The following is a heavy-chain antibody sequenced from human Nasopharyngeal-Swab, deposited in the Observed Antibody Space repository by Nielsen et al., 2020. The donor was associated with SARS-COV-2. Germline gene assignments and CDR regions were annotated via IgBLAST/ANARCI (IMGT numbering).Heavy chain of an antibody. CDR2: IKSKTDGGTT. J-gene: IGHJ4*02. CDR3: TTDIVATNFDY. D-gene: IGHD5-12*01. V-gene: IGHV3-15*01. Sequence: GASLKISCAASGFTFSNAWMSWVRQAPGKGLEWVGRIKSKTDGGTTDYAAPVKGRFTISRDDSKNTLYLQMNSLKTEDTAVYYCTTDIVATNFDYWGQGTLVTAS. CDR1: GFTFSNAW.